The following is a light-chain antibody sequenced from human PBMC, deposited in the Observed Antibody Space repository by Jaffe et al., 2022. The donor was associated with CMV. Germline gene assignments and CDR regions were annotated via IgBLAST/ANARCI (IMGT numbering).Light chain of an antibody. CDR3: CSYADSSPG. J-gene: IGLJ2*01. CDR1: RSDVGTYNL. CDR2: EVT. Sequence: QSALTQPASVSGSPGQSITISCTGTRSDVGTYNLVSWYQQHPGKAPKLMIYEVTKRPSGVSNRFSGSKSGNTASLTISGLQAEDEADYYCCSYADSSPGFGGGTKLTVL. V-gene: IGLV2-23*02.